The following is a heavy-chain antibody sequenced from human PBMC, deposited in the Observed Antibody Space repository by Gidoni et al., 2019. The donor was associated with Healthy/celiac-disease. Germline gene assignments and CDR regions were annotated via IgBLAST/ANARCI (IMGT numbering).Heavy chain of an antibody. CDR1: GYSVTSYW. CDR3: ARAAVSITHRVDNWFDP. D-gene: IGHD3-3*01. V-gene: IGHV5-51*01. CDR2: IYPGDSDT. Sequence: EVQLVQSGAEVKKHGESLKIPCTGSGYSVTSYWIGWVRQMPGKGLAWMGIIYPGDSDTRYSPSFQGQVTISADKSISTAYLQWSSLKASDTAMYYCARAAVSITHRVDNWFDPWGQGTLVTVSS. J-gene: IGHJ5*02.